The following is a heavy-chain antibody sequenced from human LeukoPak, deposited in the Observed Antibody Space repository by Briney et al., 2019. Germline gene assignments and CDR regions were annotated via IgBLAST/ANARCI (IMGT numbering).Heavy chain of an antibody. D-gene: IGHD2-2*01. V-gene: IGHV3-21*01. J-gene: IGHJ6*02. CDR2: ISSSSTYI. CDR3: AREVVVPAAIRGGDYYYYGMDV. CDR1: GFTLRTYS. Sequence: GGSLRLSCAASGFTLRTYSMNWVRQAPGKGLEWVSSISSSSTYIYYADSVRGRFTIARDNARSSLFLQMNSLGAEDTAVYYCAREVVVPAAIRGGDYYYYGMDVWGQGTTVSVSS.